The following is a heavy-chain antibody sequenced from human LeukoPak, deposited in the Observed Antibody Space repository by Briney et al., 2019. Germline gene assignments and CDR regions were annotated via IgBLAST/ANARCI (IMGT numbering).Heavy chain of an antibody. CDR3: ARDYGSGTLDY. CDR2: IYHSGST. V-gene: IGHV4-38-2*02. Sequence: SETLSLTCAVSGYSISSGYYWGWIRQPPGKGLEWIGSIYHSGSTYYNPSLKSRVTISVDKSKNQFSLKLSSVTAADTAVYYCARDYGSGTLDYWGQGTLVTVSS. CDR1: GYSISSGYY. J-gene: IGHJ4*02. D-gene: IGHD3-10*01.